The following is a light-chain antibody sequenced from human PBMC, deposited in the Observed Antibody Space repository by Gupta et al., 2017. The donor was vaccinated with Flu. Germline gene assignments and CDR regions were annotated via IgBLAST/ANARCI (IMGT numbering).Light chain of an antibody. Sequence: DIQLTQSPSTLSASIGDRVTITCRATQSISSWLAWYQQKPGKAPKLLIFKASTLESGVPSRFSGSGSGTEFTLTISSLQPDDFATYYCQQYNSYPYTFGQGTKLEIK. CDR1: QSISSW. CDR3: QQYNSYPYT. CDR2: KAS. J-gene: IGKJ2*01. V-gene: IGKV1-5*03.